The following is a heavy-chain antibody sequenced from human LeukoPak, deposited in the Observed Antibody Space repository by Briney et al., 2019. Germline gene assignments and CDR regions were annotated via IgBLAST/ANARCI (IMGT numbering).Heavy chain of an antibody. Sequence: PGRSLRLSCTASGFTFGEDLMSWVRQAPGKGLEWIGFISGGTTEYASSVKGRFTISRDDATIIGYLQMKTLRTEDTAVAYCSRGSGWLSVYWGQGPLDTVSS. D-gene: IGHD6-19*01. CDR2: ISGGTT. CDR1: GFTFGEDL. CDR3: SRGSGWLSVY. V-gene: IGHV3-49*04. J-gene: IGHJ4*02.